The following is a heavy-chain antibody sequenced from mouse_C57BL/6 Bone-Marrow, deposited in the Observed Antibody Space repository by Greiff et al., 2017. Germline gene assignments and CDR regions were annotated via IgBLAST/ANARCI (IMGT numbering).Heavy chain of an antibody. J-gene: IGHJ2*01. Sequence: QVQLKESGAELARPGASVKLSCKASGYTFTSYGISWVKQRTGQGLEWIGEIYPRSGNTYYNEKFKGKATLTADKSSSTAYMELRSLTSEDAAVYFGARQGVRRYYFDYWGQGTTLTVSS. CDR3: ARQGVRRYYFDY. CDR1: GYTFTSYG. D-gene: IGHD1-2*01. CDR2: IYPRSGNT. V-gene: IGHV1-81*01.